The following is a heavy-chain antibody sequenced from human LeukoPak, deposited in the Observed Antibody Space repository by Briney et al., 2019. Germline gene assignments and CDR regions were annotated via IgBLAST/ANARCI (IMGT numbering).Heavy chain of an antibody. CDR1: GGSINSFY. CDR3: ARFGELFGWFDP. D-gene: IGHD3-10*01. J-gene: IGHJ5*02. Sequence: PSETLSLTRTVSGGSINSFYWSWIRQPPRKGLEWLGYISYSGSTNYNPSLKSRVTMSVDMSKNQFSLKLSSVTAADTAVYYCARFGELFGWFDPWGQGTLVTVSS. CDR2: ISYSGST. V-gene: IGHV4-59*01.